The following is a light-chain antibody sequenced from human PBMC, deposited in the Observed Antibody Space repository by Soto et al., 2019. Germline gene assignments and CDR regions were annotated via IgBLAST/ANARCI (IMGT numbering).Light chain of an antibody. V-gene: IGLV2-14*01. CDR3: SSYTSSSTPLV. CDR2: DVT. J-gene: IGLJ3*02. Sequence: ALTQPASVSGSPGQSITISCTGTSSDVGGYNYVSWYQQHPGKAPKLMIYDVTNRPSGVSNRFSGSKSGNTASLTISGLQAEDEADYYCSSYTSSSTPLVFGGGTQLTVL. CDR1: SSDVGGYNY.